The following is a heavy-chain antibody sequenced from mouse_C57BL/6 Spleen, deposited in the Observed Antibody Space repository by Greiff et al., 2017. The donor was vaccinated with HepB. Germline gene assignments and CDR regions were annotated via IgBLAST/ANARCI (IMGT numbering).Heavy chain of an antibody. J-gene: IGHJ3*01. D-gene: IGHD3-2*02. CDR2: IDPSDSET. Sequence: QVHVKQPGAELVRPGSSVKLSCKASGYTFTSYWMHWVKQRPIQGLEWIGNIDPSDSETHYNQKFKDKATLTVDKSSSTAYMQLSSLTSEDSAVYYCARGTAQDFAYWGQGTLVTVSA. CDR3: ARGTAQDFAY. CDR1: GYTFTSYW. V-gene: IGHV1-52*01.